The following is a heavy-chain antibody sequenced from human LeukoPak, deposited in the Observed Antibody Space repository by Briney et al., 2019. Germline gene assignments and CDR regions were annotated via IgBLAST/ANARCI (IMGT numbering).Heavy chain of an antibody. CDR1: GFTFSSYA. CDR2: ISGSGSST. V-gene: IGHV3-23*01. D-gene: IGHD1-26*01. J-gene: IGHJ4*02. CDR3: AKPSLIVGATVGFDY. Sequence: GGSLRLSCAASGFTFSSYAMSWVRQAPGKGLEWVSAISGSGSSTYYADSVKGRFTISRDNSKNTLYLQTNSLRAEDTAVYYCAKPSLIVGATVGFDYWGQGTLVTVSS.